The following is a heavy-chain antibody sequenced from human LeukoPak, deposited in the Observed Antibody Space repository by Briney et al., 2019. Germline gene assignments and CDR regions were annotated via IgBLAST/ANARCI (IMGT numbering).Heavy chain of an antibody. J-gene: IGHJ3*02. CDR1: GFNFSTYW. Sequence: PGGSLRLSCAASGFNFSTYWMTWGRQVPGKGLEWVANIKEDGSEIYYVDAVKGRFTISRDNAKNSLYLQMNSLRVEDTAVYYCARSPPLWNGDAFDTWGQGTMVTVSS. V-gene: IGHV3-7*01. CDR3: ARSPPLWNGDAFDT. D-gene: IGHD1-1*01. CDR2: IKEDGSEI.